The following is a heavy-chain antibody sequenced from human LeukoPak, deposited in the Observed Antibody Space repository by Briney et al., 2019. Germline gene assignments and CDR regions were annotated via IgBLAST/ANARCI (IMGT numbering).Heavy chain of an antibody. CDR2: ISAYNGNT. CDR1: GYTFTSNG. Sequence: ASVKVSCKASGYTFTSNGISWVRQAPGQGLEWMGWISAYNGNTNYEQKLQGRVTMTTDTSTSTAYMELRSLRSDDTAVYYCARVMGRIATRTPDAFDIWGQGTMVTVSS. D-gene: IGHD6-13*01. J-gene: IGHJ3*02. CDR3: ARVMGRIATRTPDAFDI. V-gene: IGHV1-18*01.